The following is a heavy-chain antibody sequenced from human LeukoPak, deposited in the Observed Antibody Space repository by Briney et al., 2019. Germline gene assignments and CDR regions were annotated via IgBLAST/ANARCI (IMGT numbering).Heavy chain of an antibody. D-gene: IGHD1-26*01. J-gene: IGHJ4*02. Sequence: GGSLGLSCAASGFTFSSYSMNWVRQAPGKGLEWVSSISSSSSYKYYADSVKGRFTISRDNAKNSLYLQMNSLRAEDTAVYYCALAIGSYGFIITGPADYWGQGTLVTVSS. CDR2: ISSSSSYK. V-gene: IGHV3-21*01. CDR3: ALAIGSYGFIITGPADY. CDR1: GFTFSSYS.